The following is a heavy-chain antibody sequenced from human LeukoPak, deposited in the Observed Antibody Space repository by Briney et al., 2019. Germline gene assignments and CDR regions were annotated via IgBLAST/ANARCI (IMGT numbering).Heavy chain of an antibody. CDR2: IIPIFGTA. J-gene: IGHJ6*03. V-gene: IGHV1-69*05. CDR1: GYTFTGYY. CDR3: ARGLHSSSWSYYYYYMDV. D-gene: IGHD6-13*01. Sequence: SVKVSCKASGYTFTGYYMHWVRQAPGQGLEWMGGIIPIFGTANYAQKFQGRVTITTDESTSTAYMELSSLRSEDTAVYYCARGLHSSSWSYYYYYMDVWGKGTTVTVSS.